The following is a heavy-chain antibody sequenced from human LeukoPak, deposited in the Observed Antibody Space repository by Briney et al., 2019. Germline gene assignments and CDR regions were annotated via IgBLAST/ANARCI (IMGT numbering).Heavy chain of an antibody. CDR3: ARRGETNYYDSSGYYSR. Sequence: AASVKVSCKASGYTFTSYGISWVRQAPGQGLEWMGWISAYNGNTNYAQKLQGRVTMTTDTSTSTAYMELSSLRSEDTAVYYCARRGETNYYDSSGYYSRWGQGTLVTVSS. J-gene: IGHJ4*02. V-gene: IGHV1-18*01. CDR2: ISAYNGNT. D-gene: IGHD3-22*01. CDR1: GYTFTSYG.